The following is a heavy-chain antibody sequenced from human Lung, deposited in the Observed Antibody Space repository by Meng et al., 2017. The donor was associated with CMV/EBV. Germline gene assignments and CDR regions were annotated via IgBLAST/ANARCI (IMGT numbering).Heavy chain of an antibody. J-gene: IGHJ6*02. V-gene: IGHV1-69*10. CDR2: IVPILGIT. CDR3: SDYRLYSSSSFVQGYYNGVDV. CDR1: GGMFSSYA. D-gene: IGHD6-6*01. Sequence: SVKVSCKASGGMFSSYAISWVRQAPGQGLEWMGGIVPILGITNYAQNFQDRVTITADKSTSTAYMELNSLRSEDTAVYYCSDYRLYSSSSFVQGYYNGVDVWXQGTTVXLSS.